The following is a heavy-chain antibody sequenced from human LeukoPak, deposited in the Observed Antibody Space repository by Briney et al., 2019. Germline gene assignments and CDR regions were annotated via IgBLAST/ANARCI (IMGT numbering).Heavy chain of an antibody. J-gene: IGHJ1*01. CDR2: IKSDGST. CDR3: ARAPAEIGGYYPEYFRR. V-gene: IGHV3-74*01. D-gene: IGHD3-22*01. Sequence: GGSLRLSCAASGFTFSRYWMHWVRQAPGKGLVWDSRIKSDGSTNYADSVKGRFTISRDNAKNTVSLQMNSLRAEDTGVYYCARAPAEIGGYYPEYFRRWGQGTLVTVSS. CDR1: GFTFSRYW.